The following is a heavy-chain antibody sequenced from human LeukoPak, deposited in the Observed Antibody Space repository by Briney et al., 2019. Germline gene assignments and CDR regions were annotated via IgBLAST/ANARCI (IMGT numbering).Heavy chain of an antibody. Sequence: QAGGSLRLSCAASGFTFSSYAMSWVRQAPGKGLEWVSAISGSGGSTHYADSVKGRFTISRDNSKNTLYLQMNSLRAEDTAVYYCAKIVGATASRYFDYWGQGTLVTVSS. CDR3: AKIVGATASRYFDY. D-gene: IGHD1-26*01. CDR1: GFTFSSYA. CDR2: ISGSGGST. V-gene: IGHV3-23*01. J-gene: IGHJ4*02.